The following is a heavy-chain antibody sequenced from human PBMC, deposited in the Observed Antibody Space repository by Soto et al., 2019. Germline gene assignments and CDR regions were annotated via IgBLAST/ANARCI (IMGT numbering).Heavy chain of an antibody. D-gene: IGHD3-22*01. CDR2: ISYDGSNK. CDR3: AKDSDYDSSGLPDY. Sequence: QVQLVESGGGVVQPGRSLRLSCAASGLTFSSYGMHWVRQAPGKGLEWVAVISYDGSNKYYADSVKGRFTISRDNSKNTLYLQMNSLRAEDTAVYYCAKDSDYDSSGLPDYWGQGTLVTVSS. CDR1: GLTFSSYG. V-gene: IGHV3-30*18. J-gene: IGHJ4*02.